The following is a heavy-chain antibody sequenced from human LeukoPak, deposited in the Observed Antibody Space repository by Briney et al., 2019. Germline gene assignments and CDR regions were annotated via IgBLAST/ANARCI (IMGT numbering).Heavy chain of an antibody. CDR2: IIPIFGTA. J-gene: IGHJ6*03. D-gene: IGHD2-2*02. CDR1: GGTFSSYA. Sequence: GASVKVSCKASGGTFSSYAISWVRQAPGQGLEWMGGIIPIFGTANYAQKLQGRVTITTDESTSTAYMELSSLRSEDTAVYYCARERYCSSTSCYRDHYYYYMDVWGKGTTVTVSS. V-gene: IGHV1-69*05. CDR3: ARERYCSSTSCYRDHYYYYMDV.